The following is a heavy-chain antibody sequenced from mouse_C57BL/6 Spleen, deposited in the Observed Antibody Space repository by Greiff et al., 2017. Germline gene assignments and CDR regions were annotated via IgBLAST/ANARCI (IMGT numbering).Heavy chain of an antibody. CDR2: ISSGSSTI. CDR1: GFTFSDYG. V-gene: IGHV5-17*01. CDR3: ARKDYYSNYVEFDY. Sequence: DVMLVESGGGLVKPGGSLKLSCAASGFTFSDYGMHWVRQAPEKGLEWVAYISSGSSTIYYADTVKGRFTISRDNAKNTLFLQMTSLRSEDTAMYYCARKDYYSNYVEFDYWGQGTTLTVSS. D-gene: IGHD2-5*01. J-gene: IGHJ2*01.